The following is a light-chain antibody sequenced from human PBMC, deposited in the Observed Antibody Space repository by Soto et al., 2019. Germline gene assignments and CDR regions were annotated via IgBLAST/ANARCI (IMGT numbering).Light chain of an antibody. V-gene: IGKV3-20*01. Sequence: EGMLTQSPGTLSLDPVEIATRSCRASQSVSSTYLAWYQQQPGQAPRLLMSGTSNRATGTPDRFSGSGSGTDFTLTISRLEPEDFAVYYCQQYNNWPPYTFGQGTRLEIK. CDR3: QQYNNWPPYT. CDR1: QSVSSTY. CDR2: GTS. J-gene: IGKJ5*01.